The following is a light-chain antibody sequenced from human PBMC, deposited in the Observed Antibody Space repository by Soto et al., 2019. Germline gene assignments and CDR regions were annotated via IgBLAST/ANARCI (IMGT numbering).Light chain of an antibody. Sequence: QSALXQXASVSGSPGXSXXISXTGTSSXVGGYNYVSWYQQHPGKAPKLMXXXVSNRPSGVSNRFSGSKSGNTASLTISGLQAEDEADYYCSSYTSSSTLYVFGTGTKLTVL. CDR1: SSXVGGYNY. CDR2: XVS. V-gene: IGLV2-14*01. J-gene: IGLJ1*01. CDR3: SSYTSSSTLYV.